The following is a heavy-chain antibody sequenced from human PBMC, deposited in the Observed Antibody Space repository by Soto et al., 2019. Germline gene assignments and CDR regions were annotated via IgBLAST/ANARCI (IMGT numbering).Heavy chain of an antibody. CDR1: GFTFSSYA. CDR2: ISYDGSNK. D-gene: IGHD3-22*01. V-gene: IGHV3-30-3*01. CDR3: ARAGYYDSSGPISFDY. Sequence: QVQLVESGGGVVQPGRSLRLSCAASGFTFSSYAMHWVRQAPGNGLEWVAVISYDGSNKYYADSVKGRFTISRDNSKNTLYLQMNSLRAEDTAVYYCARAGYYDSSGPISFDYWGQGTLVNVSS. J-gene: IGHJ4*02.